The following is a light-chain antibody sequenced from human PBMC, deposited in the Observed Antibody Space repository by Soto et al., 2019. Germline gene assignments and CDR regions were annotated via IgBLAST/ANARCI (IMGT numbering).Light chain of an antibody. CDR1: QNIGSN. J-gene: IGKJ1*01. V-gene: IGKV3-15*01. CDR2: GAS. CDR3: QQYNYWPRT. Sequence: ETVMTQSPATLSVSPGERATLSCRASQNIGSNLAWYQQKPGQAPRLLIYGASTRATGVPARFSGSGSGTEFTLTISSLQSEDFAVYYCQQYNYWPRTFGQGTKVDIK.